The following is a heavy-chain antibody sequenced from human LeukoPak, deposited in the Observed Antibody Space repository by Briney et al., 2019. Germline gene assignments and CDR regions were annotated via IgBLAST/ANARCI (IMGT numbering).Heavy chain of an antibody. V-gene: IGHV5-51*01. CDR1: GYNFSPYW. CDR3: ARHETGPYFDY. D-gene: IGHD1-1*01. CDR2: IYPGDSDT. J-gene: IGHJ4*02. Sequence: GESLKISCKASGYNFSPYWIGWVRQMPGKGLECMGIIYPGDSDTRYSPSFQGQVTISADKSISTAYLQWSSLKASDTAIYYCARHETGPYFDYWGQGTLVTVSS.